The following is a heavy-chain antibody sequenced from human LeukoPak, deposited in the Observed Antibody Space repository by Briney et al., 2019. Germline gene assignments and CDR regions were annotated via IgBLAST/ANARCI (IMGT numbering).Heavy chain of an antibody. CDR3: ARDPVDTAMVPFSDY. CDR2: IKQDGSEE. CDR1: GFTFSSYW. J-gene: IGHJ4*02. Sequence: GGSLRLSCVVSGFTFSSYWMSWVRQAPGKGLEWVANIKQDGSEEYYVDSVKGRFTISRDNAKNSLYLQMNSLRAEDTAVYYCARDPVDTAMVPFSDYWGQGTLVTVSS. D-gene: IGHD5-18*01. V-gene: IGHV3-7*01.